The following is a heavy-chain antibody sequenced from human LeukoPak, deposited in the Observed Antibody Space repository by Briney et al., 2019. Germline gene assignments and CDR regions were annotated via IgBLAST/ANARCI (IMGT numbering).Heavy chain of an antibody. CDR2: ISSSGSAI. CDR3: VRVKGSYFDY. D-gene: IGHD2-15*01. CDR1: VYPLSIFI. Sequence: GGSLRLSRAASVYPLSIFIVNRVRQAPGKGLEWVSYISSSGSAIYYVDSVKGRFTVSRDNAKNSLFLQMNSPRAEDTAVYYCVRVKGSYFDYWGQGALVTVSS. J-gene: IGHJ4*02. V-gene: IGHV3-48*01.